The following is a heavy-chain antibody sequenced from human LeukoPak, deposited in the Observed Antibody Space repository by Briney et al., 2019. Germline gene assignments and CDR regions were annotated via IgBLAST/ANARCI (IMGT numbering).Heavy chain of an antibody. CDR3: AKSVGQQLVQDGP. Sequence: GGSLRLSCAASKFTFSTYAMTWVRQAPGRGLEWVSAISGSGGSTYYADSVKGRFTISRDNSKNTLYLQMNSLRAEDTAVYYCAKSVGQQLVQDGPWGQGTLVTVSS. D-gene: IGHD6-13*01. V-gene: IGHV3-23*01. J-gene: IGHJ5*02. CDR1: KFTFSTYA. CDR2: ISGSGGST.